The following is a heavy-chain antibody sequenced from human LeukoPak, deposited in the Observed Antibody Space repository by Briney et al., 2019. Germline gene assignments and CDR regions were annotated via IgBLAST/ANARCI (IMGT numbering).Heavy chain of an antibody. D-gene: IGHD3-10*01. CDR3: ARDSLVRGVIVGYFDY. CDR1: GFTVSSNY. J-gene: IGHJ4*02. V-gene: IGHV3-53*01. CDR2: IYSGGST. Sequence: AGGSLRLSCAASGFTVSSNYMSWVRQAPGKGLEWVSVIYSGGSTYYADSVKGRFTISRDNSKNTLYLQMNSLRAEDTAVYYCARDSLVRGVIVGYFDYWGQGTLVTVSS.